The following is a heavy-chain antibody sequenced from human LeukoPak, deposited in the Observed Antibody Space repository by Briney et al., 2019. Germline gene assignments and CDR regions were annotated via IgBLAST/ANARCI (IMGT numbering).Heavy chain of an antibody. D-gene: IGHD2-2*01. Sequence: GGSLRLSCAASGFTFSDYYMSWIRQSPGKGLEWVSYISGSSTHTNYADSVKGRFTISRDNAKKSLYLQMNSLRAEDTAVYYCATPGLLGYCSSAICAPPGYWGQGTLVTVSS. V-gene: IGHV3-11*03. CDR3: ATPGLLGYCSSAICAPPGY. CDR1: GFTFSDYY. CDR2: ISGSSTHT. J-gene: IGHJ4*02.